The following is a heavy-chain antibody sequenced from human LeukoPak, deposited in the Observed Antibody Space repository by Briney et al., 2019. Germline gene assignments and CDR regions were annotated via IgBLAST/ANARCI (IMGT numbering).Heavy chain of an antibody. Sequence: PGGSMRLSCAASGFTFSSYGMHWVRQAPGKGLEWVSAISGSGGSTYYADSVKGRFIISRDNSKNTLYLQMNSLRAEDTAVYYCAKDVAGSDYVWGSSFDYWGQGTLVTVSS. CDR2: ISGSGGST. J-gene: IGHJ4*02. D-gene: IGHD3-16*01. CDR3: AKDVAGSDYVWGSSFDY. V-gene: IGHV3-23*01. CDR1: GFTFSSYG.